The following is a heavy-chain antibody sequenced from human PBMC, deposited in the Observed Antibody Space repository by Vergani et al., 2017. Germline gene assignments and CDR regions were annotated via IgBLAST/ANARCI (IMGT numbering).Heavy chain of an antibody. J-gene: IGHJ6*02. Sequence: EVQLVESGGGLVQPGGSLRLSCAASGFTFSSYSMNWVRQAPGKGLEWVSYISSSSSTIYYADSVKGRFTISRDNAKNSLYLQMNSLRDEDTAVYYCARDGNGDHAHYYYGMDVWGQGTTVTVSS. CDR1: GFTFSSYS. V-gene: IGHV3-48*02. CDR2: ISSSSSTI. D-gene: IGHD4-17*01. CDR3: ARDGNGDHAHYYYGMDV.